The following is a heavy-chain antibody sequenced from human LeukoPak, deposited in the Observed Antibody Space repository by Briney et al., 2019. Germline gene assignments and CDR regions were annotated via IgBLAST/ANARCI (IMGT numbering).Heavy chain of an antibody. CDR1: GFTFSSYS. Sequence: PGGSLRLSCAASGFTFSSYSMNWVRQAPGKGLEWVSSISSSSNYIYYADSVKGRFTISRDNAKNSLYLQMNSLRAEDTAAYYCARDLYGSGIVIDYWGQGTLVTVSS. CDR3: ARDLYGSGIVIDY. V-gene: IGHV3-21*01. D-gene: IGHD3-10*01. J-gene: IGHJ4*02. CDR2: ISSSSNYI.